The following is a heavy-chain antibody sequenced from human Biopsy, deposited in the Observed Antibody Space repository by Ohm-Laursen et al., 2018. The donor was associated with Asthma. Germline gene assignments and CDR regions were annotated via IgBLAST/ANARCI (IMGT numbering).Heavy chain of an antibody. V-gene: IGHV1-18*01. CDR2: ISVYNGNT. J-gene: IGHJ6*02. CDR3: ARAVDYSHYYGIDV. Sequence: SVKVSCKTSGYTFNSAGITWVRQAPGQGLEWMGWISVYNGNTKVAQKLQDRVTMITDTSTSTAYMELRGLRSDDTAVYFCARAVDYSHYYGIDVWGQGTTVTVS. CDR1: GYTFNSAG. D-gene: IGHD3-10*01.